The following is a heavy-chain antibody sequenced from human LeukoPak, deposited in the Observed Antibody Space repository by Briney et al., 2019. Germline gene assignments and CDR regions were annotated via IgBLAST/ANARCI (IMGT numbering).Heavy chain of an antibody. D-gene: IGHD2-2*01. V-gene: IGHV1-18*04. J-gene: IGHJ5*02. CDR3: ARLGYCSSTSCRRFDP. CDR2: ISAYNGNT. Sequence: ASVKVSCKASGYTFTSYGISWVRQAPGQGLEWMGWISAYNGNTNYAQKLQGRATMTTDTSTSTAYMELRSLRSDDTAVYYCARLGYCSSTSCRRFDPWGQGTLVTVSS. CDR1: GYTFTSYG.